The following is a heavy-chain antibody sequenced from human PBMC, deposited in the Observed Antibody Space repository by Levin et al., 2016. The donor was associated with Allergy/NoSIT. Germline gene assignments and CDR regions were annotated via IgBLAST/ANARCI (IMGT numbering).Heavy chain of an antibody. CDR2: ISWNSGSI. CDR1: GFTFDDYA. D-gene: IGHD2-15*01. V-gene: IGHV3-9*01. J-gene: IGHJ4*02. Sequence: SLKISCAASGFTFDDYAMHWVRQAPGKGLEWVSGISWNSGSIGYADSVKGRFTISRDNAKNSLYLQMNGLRAEDTALYYCAKGGTYCSGGSCYQKFDYWGQGTLVTVSS. CDR3: AKGGTYCSGGSCYQKFDY.